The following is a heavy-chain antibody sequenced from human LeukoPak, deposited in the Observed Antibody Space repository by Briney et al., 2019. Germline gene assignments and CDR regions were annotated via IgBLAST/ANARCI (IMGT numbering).Heavy chain of an antibody. Sequence: ASVKDSCKASGYAFTSYDINWVRQATGQGLEWMGWMNPNSGNTGYAQNFQGRVTITRNTSISTAYMELSSLRSEDTAVYYCARGFHYYGSGSLDYWGQGTLVTVSS. CDR3: ARGFHYYGSGSLDY. CDR2: MNPNSGNT. D-gene: IGHD3-10*01. V-gene: IGHV1-8*01. CDR1: GYAFTSYD. J-gene: IGHJ4*01.